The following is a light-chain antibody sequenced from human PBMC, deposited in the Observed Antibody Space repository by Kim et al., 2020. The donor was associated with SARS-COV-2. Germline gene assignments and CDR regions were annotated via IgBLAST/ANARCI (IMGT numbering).Light chain of an antibody. V-gene: IGKV1-33*01. CDR2: DAS. CDR3: HQYDNLPRFT. Sequence: SVGDIVTITCQASQDISNYLNWYQQKPGKAPKLLIYDASNLETGVPSRFSGSGSGTDFTFTISSLQPEDIATYYCHQYDNLPRFTFGPGTKVDIK. J-gene: IGKJ3*01. CDR1: QDISNY.